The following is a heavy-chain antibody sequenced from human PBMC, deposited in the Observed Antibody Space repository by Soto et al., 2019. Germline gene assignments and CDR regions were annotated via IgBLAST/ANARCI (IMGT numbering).Heavy chain of an antibody. CDR2: INHSGST. J-gene: IGHJ4*02. CDR1: GGSFSGYY. V-gene: IGHV4-34*01. D-gene: IGHD1-26*01. CDR3: ARGQDNSGSYSSIDY. Sequence: SETLSLTCAVYGGSFSGYYWSWIRQPPGKGLEWIGEINHSGSTNYNPSLKSRVTISVDTSKNQFSLKLSSVTAADTAVYYCARGQDNSGSYSSIDYWGQGTLVTVSS.